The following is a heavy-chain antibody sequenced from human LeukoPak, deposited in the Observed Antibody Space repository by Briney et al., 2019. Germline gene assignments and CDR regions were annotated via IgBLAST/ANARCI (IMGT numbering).Heavy chain of an antibody. CDR3: ARSLRYCSGGSCYSAYYFDY. CDR1: GFTFSDHY. V-gene: IGHV3-72*01. D-gene: IGHD2-15*01. Sequence: GGSLRLSCAASGFTFSDHYMDWVRQAPGKGLEWVGRTRNEANSYTTEYAASVKGRFTISRDDSKNSLYLQVNSLKTEDTALYYCARSLRYCSGGSCYSAYYFDYWGQGALVTVSS. CDR2: TRNEANSYTT. J-gene: IGHJ4*02.